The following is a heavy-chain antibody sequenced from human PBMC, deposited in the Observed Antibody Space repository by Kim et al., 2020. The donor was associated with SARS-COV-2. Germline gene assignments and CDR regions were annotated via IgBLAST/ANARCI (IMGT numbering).Heavy chain of an antibody. CDR1: GFTFSSYW. J-gene: IGHJ4*02. CDR3: ARDLNLILRWFGVLGGGNYFDY. V-gene: IGHV3-7*01. Sequence: GGSLRLSCAASGFTFSSYWMSWVRQAPGKGLEWVANIKQDGSEKYYVDSVKGRSTISRDNAKNSLYLQMNSLRAEDTAVYYCARDLNLILRWFGVLGGGNYFDYWGQGTLVTVSS. CDR2: IKQDGSEK. D-gene: IGHD5-18*01.